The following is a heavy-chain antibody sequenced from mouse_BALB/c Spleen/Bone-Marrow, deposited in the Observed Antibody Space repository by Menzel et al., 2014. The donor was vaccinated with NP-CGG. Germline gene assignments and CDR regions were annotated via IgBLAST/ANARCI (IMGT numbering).Heavy chain of an antibody. CDR3: ARDRSYYGMDY. J-gene: IGHJ4*01. Sequence: QVQLQQSGPGLVAPSQRLSITCTVSGFSLTSYGVHWARQPPGKGLEWLGVIWAGGSTNYNSALMSRLSISKDNSKSQVFLKMNSLQTDDTAMYYCARDRSYYGMDYWGQGTSVTVSS. CDR1: GFSLTSYG. V-gene: IGHV2-9*02. CDR2: IWAGGST.